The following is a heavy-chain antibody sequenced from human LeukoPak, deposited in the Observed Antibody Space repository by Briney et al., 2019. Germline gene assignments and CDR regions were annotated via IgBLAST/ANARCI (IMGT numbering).Heavy chain of an antibody. Sequence: GSLRLSCAASGFTFNSYAMSWIRQPPGKGLEWIGSLYYGGDTYYNPSLKSRVTISVDTSKNQFSLKVSSVTAADTAVYYCARGSRGSYRSLYGYWGQGTLVIVSS. D-gene: IGHD3-16*02. V-gene: IGHV4-39*07. CDR2: LYYGGDT. CDR1: GFTFNSYA. J-gene: IGHJ4*02. CDR3: ARGSRGSYRSLYGY.